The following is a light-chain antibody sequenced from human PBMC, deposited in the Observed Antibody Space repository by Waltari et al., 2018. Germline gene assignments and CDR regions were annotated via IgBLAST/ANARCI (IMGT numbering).Light chain of an antibody. Sequence: AIQLTQSPSSLSASVGDRVTITCRASQGISSALAWYQQKPGKAPKLLIYDASSLESGVPSRFSGSGSGTDFTLTISSLQPEDVAVYYCQQYYTTPPITFGQGTRLEIK. CDR3: QQYYTTPPIT. J-gene: IGKJ5*01. V-gene: IGKV1-13*02. CDR1: QGISSA. CDR2: DAS.